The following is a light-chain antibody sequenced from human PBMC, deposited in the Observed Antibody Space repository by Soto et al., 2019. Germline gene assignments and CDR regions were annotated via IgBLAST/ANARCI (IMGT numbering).Light chain of an antibody. J-gene: IGKJ5*01. Sequence: TKDPGTVSSCPGKTTTLSCRAVRIFSSSYRAWHQQKPGQAPRLPIYGASSRATGIPDRFSGSGSGTDFTLTISRLEPEDFAVYDCQQYGSSPPITFGQGTRLEI. CDR2: GAS. CDR1: RIFSSSY. CDR3: QQYGSSPPIT. V-gene: IGKV3-20*01.